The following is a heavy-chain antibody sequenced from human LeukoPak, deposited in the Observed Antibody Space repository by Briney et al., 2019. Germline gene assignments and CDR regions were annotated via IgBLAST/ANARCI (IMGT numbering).Heavy chain of an antibody. J-gene: IGHJ4*02. CDR3: VRDWAPASMQAAPFDC. V-gene: IGHV3-7*01. CDR1: GCGFSNCW. Sequence: GGSLRLSCAASGCGFSNCWMSWVRQAPRKGPELEANRQEDGSLKNYGDSVEGRFTVSRDNANNTLYLQMNSLRLEDTAVYYCVRDWAPASMQAAPFDCWGQGTLVTVSS. D-gene: IGHD2/OR15-2a*01. CDR2: RQEDGSLK.